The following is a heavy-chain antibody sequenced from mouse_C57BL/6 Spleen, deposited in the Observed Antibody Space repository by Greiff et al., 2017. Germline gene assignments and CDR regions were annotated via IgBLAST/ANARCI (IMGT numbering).Heavy chain of an antibody. Sequence: DVMLVESGEGLVKPGGSLKLSCAASGFTFSSYAMSWVRQTPEKRLEWVAYISSGGDYIYYADTVKGRFTISRDNARNTLYRQMSSLKSEDTSMYYCTTGTRGAWFAYWGQGALVTVSA. J-gene: IGHJ3*01. CDR2: ISSGGDYI. CDR1: GFTFSSYA. D-gene: IGHD4-1*01. CDR3: TTGTRGAWFAY. V-gene: IGHV5-9-1*02.